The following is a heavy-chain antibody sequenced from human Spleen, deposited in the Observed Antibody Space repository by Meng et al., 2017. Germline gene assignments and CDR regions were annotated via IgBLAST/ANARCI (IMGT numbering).Heavy chain of an antibody. CDR1: GGSFSDYY. D-gene: IGHD4-11*01. V-gene: IGHV4-34*01. J-gene: IGHJ4*02. CDR2: INHSGST. CDR3: ARGPTTMAHDFDY. Sequence: QVHLQQWGAGLLKPSETLSLTCVVSGGSFSDYYWSWIRQSPGKGLEWIGEINHSGSTNYNPSLESRATISVDTSQNNLSLKLSSVTAADSAVYYCARGPTTMAHDFDYWGQGTLVTVSS.